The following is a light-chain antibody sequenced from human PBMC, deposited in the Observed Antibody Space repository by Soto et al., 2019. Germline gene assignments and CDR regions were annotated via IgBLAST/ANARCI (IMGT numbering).Light chain of an antibody. CDR1: QSVSSD. Sequence: EIVLTQSPNTLSLSPGERATLSCRASQSVSSDYLVWYQQKPGQAPRLLIYGASTRATGIPARFSGSGSGTEFTLTISSLQSEDFAVYYCQQYNNWPPWTFGQGTKVEIK. CDR2: GAS. V-gene: IGKV3-15*01. CDR3: QQYNNWPPWT. J-gene: IGKJ1*01.